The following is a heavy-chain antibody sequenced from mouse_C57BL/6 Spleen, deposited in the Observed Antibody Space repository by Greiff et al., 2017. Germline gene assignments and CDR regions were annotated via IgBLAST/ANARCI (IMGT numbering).Heavy chain of an antibody. Sequence: QVQLQQSGAELVKPGASVKLSCKASGYTFTSYWMHWVKQRPGQGLEWIGMIHPSSGSTNYNEKFKSKATLTVDKSSSTAYMQLSSLTSEDSAVYYCARHYYGSRGAMDYWGQGTSVTVSS. D-gene: IGHD1-1*01. V-gene: IGHV1-64*01. CDR1: GYTFTSYW. CDR3: ARHYYGSRGAMDY. J-gene: IGHJ4*01. CDR2: IHPSSGST.